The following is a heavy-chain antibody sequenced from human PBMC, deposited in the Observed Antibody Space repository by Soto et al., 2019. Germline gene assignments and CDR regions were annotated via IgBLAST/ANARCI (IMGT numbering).Heavy chain of an antibody. V-gene: IGHV3-48*01. Sequence: GSLRLSCAASGFTFSSYSMNWVRQAPGKGLEWVSYISSSSSTIYYADSVKGRFTISRDNAKNSLYLQMNSLRAEDTAVYYCARKWWMEYSSGGGYYYYYGMDVWGQGTTVTVSS. D-gene: IGHD6-19*01. CDR2: ISSSSSTI. CDR1: GFTFSSYS. J-gene: IGHJ6*02. CDR3: ARKWWMEYSSGGGYYYYYGMDV.